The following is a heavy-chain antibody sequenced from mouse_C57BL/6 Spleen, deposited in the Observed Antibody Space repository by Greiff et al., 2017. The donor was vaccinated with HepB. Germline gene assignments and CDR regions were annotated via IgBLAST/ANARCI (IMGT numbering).Heavy chain of an antibody. D-gene: IGHD1-1*01. CDR3: ARGGTTAVEGYFDV. CDR1: GYTFTSYG. Sequence: VQLQQSGAELARPGASVKLSCKASGYTFTSYGISWVKQRTGQGLEWIGEIYPRSGNTYYNEKFKGKATLTADKSSSTAYMELRSLTSEDSAVYFCARGGTTAVEGYFDVWGTGTTVTVSS. V-gene: IGHV1-81*01. J-gene: IGHJ1*03. CDR2: IYPRSGNT.